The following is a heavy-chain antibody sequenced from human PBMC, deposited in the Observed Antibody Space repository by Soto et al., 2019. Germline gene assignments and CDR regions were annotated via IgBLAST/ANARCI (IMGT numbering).Heavy chain of an antibody. Sequence: EVRLLESGGGLVEPGGSLRLSCVASGFTLSSYVTSWVRQAPEKGLEWVSGISAGSGSTHYADSVKGRFTISRDDSKNTLYLQMNILRVEDTALYYCSKGWGDYWGQGTVVTVSS. CDR1: GFTLSSYV. V-gene: IGHV3-23*01. CDR3: SKGWGDY. J-gene: IGHJ4*02. D-gene: IGHD1-26*01. CDR2: ISAGSGST.